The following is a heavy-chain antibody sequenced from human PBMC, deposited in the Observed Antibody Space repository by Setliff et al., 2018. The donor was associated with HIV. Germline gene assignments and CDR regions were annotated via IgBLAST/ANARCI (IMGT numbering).Heavy chain of an antibody. D-gene: IGHD3-10*01. CDR3: ARQGLTMNRGVPAPILYYFDY. CDR1: GGSISSSSYY. Sequence: SETLSLTCTVSGGSISSSSYYWGWIRQPPGKGLEWIGNIYSGGTTYYNSSLRSRVTISVDTSKNQFSLKLNSVTAADTAVYYCARQGLTMNRGVPAPILYYFDYWGPGILVTVSS. CDR2: IYSGGTT. V-gene: IGHV4-39*07. J-gene: IGHJ4*02.